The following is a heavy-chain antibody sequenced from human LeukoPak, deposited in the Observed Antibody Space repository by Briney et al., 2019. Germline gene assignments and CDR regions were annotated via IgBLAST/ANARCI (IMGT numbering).Heavy chain of an antibody. CDR3: ARAIAVRTLNWFDP. CDR2: INSDGSST. Sequence: PGGSLRLSCAASGFTFSSYWMSWVRQAPGKGLVWVSRINSDGSSTTYADSVKGRFTISRDNAKNTLYLQMNSLGADDTAVYYCARAIAVRTLNWFDPWGQGTLVTVSS. D-gene: IGHD6-19*01. V-gene: IGHV3-74*01. J-gene: IGHJ5*02. CDR1: GFTFSSYW.